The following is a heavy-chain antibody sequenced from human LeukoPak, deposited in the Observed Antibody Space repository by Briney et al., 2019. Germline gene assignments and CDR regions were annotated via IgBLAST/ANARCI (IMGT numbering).Heavy chain of an antibody. V-gene: IGHV3-74*01. CDR3: AELGITMIGGV. CDR2: DGSGT. CDR1: GFTFSGHW. J-gene: IGHJ6*04. D-gene: IGHD3-10*02. Sequence: GGSLRLSCAVSGFTFSGHWMFWVRQAPGKGLEWVSSDGSGTGYTDSVKGRFTVSRDNARNTLYLQMNSLRAEDTAVYYCAELGITMIGGVWGKGTTVTISS.